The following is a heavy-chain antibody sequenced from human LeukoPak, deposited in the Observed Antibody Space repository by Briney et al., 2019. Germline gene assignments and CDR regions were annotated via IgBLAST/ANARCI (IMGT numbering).Heavy chain of an antibody. V-gene: IGHV4-31*03. J-gene: IGHJ5*02. D-gene: IGHD3-22*01. CDR1: GGSISSGGYY. CDR3: ARDGPHYYDTTRVMTAWSAP. Sequence: SETLSLTCTVSGGSISSGGYYWSWIRQHPGRGLEWIGHIYYSGSTYYNPSLKSRVTISVDTSKNQFSLKLSSVTAADTAVYYCARDGPHYYDTTRVMTAWSAPWGQGTLVTVSS. CDR2: IYYSGST.